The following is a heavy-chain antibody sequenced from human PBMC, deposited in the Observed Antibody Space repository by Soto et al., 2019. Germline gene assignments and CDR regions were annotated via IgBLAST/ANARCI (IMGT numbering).Heavy chain of an antibody. CDR2: IWYDGSNK. CDR3: AREWEMAAAGNRNWFDP. CDR1: RFTFSSYG. V-gene: IGHV3-33*01. Sequence: QVQLVESGGSVVQPGRSLRLSCAASRFTFSSYGMNWVRQAPGKGLECVAVIWYDGSNKYYADSVKGRFAISRDNSKNTLYLQMNSLRAEDTAVYYCAREWEMAAAGNRNWFDPWGQGTLVTVSS. D-gene: IGHD6-13*01. J-gene: IGHJ5*02.